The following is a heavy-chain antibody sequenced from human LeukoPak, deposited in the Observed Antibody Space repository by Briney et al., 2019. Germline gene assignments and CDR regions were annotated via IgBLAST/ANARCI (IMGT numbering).Heavy chain of an antibody. CDR3: ARLSGRVVCSAGSCYIDS. CDR1: GYSFSNSW. Sequence: GESLKISCKGSGYSFSNSWIAWVRQMPGKGPEWMGIICPGDSDTRYSPSFRGRVTIFVDKSITTAYLQWSSLEAPDTAMYYCARLSGRVVCSAGSCYIDSWGQGTLVTVSS. D-gene: IGHD2-15*01. J-gene: IGHJ4*02. V-gene: IGHV5-51*01. CDR2: ICPGDSDT.